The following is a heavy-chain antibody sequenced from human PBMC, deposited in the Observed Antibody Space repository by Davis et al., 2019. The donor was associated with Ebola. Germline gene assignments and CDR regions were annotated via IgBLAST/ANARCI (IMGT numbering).Heavy chain of an antibody. D-gene: IGHD6-19*01. CDR3: ARDHGWYYGMDV. Sequence: PGGSLRLSCAASGFTFSSYAMSWVRQAPGKGLEWVAVISYDGSNKYYADSVKGRFTNSRDNSKNTLYLQMNSLRAEDTAVYYCARDHGWYYGMDVWGQGTTVTVSS. CDR1: GFTFSSYA. V-gene: IGHV3-30-3*01. J-gene: IGHJ6*02. CDR2: ISYDGSNK.